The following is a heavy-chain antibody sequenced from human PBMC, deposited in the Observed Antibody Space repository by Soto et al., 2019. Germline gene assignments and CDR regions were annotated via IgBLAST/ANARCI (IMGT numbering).Heavy chain of an antibody. CDR3: AHRSIVVVTAMACIAYWFRMAV. Sequence: GASVKVSCKASGYTFTSYGISWVRQAPGQGLEWMGWISAYNGNTNYAQKLQGRVTMTTDTSTSTAYMELRSLRSDDTAVYYCAHRSIVVVTAMACIAYWFRMAVWGHGTTVTVSS. CDR1: GYTFTSYG. J-gene: IGHJ6*02. D-gene: IGHD2-21*02. CDR2: ISAYNGNT. V-gene: IGHV1-18*01.